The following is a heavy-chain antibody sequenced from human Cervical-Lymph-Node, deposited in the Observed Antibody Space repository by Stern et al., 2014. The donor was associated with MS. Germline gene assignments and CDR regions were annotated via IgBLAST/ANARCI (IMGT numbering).Heavy chain of an antibody. Sequence: QVQLVQSGAEVKKPGSSVKVSCKTSGGTFSSYTISWVRQAPGQGLEWMGRIIPILGIANYAQKFQGRVTITADKSTSTAYMELSSLRSEDTAVYYCARLAVADTGYWGQGTLVTVSS. V-gene: IGHV1-69*02. J-gene: IGHJ4*02. CDR2: IIPILGIA. D-gene: IGHD6-19*01. CDR1: GGTFSSYT. CDR3: ARLAVADTGY.